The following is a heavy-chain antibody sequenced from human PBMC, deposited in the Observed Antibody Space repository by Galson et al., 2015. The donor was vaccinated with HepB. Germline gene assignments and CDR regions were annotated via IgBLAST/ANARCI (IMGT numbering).Heavy chain of an antibody. J-gene: IGHJ4*02. D-gene: IGHD2-2*01. V-gene: IGHV3-23*01. CDR2: ITDHGETT. CDR3: AKDYRDCSNGFCYAIPLDY. Sequence: SLRLSCAVSGFTLTTFAMSWVRQAPGKGLEWVSGITDHGETTYYADSVKGRFTISRDISKNTLYLQMNSLRAEDTAVYYCAKDYRDCSNGFCYAIPLDYRGQGTLVTVSS. CDR1: GFTLTTFA.